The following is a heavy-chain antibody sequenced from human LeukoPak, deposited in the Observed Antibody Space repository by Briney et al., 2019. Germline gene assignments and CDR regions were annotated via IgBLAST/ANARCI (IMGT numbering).Heavy chain of an antibody. CDR2: IYSGGSP. CDR1: GFTFSTNY. D-gene: IGHD3-22*01. V-gene: IGHV3-53*01. J-gene: IGHJ4*02. Sequence: GGSLRLSCAASGFTFSTNYMSWVRQAPGKGLEWVSVIYSGGSPYYADSVKGRFTISRDNSKNALYLQMNSLRAEDTAVYYGARDLNYYDSSGYGHWGQGTLVTVSS. CDR3: ARDLNYYDSSGYGH.